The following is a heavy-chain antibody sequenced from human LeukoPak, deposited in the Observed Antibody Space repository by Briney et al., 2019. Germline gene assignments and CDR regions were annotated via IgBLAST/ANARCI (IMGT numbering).Heavy chain of an antibody. J-gene: IGHJ4*02. Sequence: ASVKVSCKASGYTFTGYYMHWVRQAPGQGLEWMGWINPNSVGTNYAQKFQGRVTMTRDTSISTAYMELRRLRSDDTAVYYCARGFRHFPAFDSWGQGTLVTVSS. CDR2: INPNSVGT. V-gene: IGHV1-2*02. CDR1: GYTFTGYY. D-gene: IGHD2-2*01. CDR3: ARGFRHFPAFDS.